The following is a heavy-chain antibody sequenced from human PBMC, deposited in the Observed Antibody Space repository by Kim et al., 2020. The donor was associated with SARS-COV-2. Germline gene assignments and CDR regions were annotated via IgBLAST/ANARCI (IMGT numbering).Heavy chain of an antibody. V-gene: IGHV4-39*01. CDR1: GGSISSSSYY. CDR3: ARPWGDSGRFDP. D-gene: IGHD2-21*01. Sequence: SETLSLTCTVSGGSISSSSYYWGWIRQPPGKGLEWIGSIYYSGSTYYNPSLKSRVTISVDTSKNQFSLKLSSVTAADTAVYYCARPWGDSGRFDPWGQGTLVTVSS. J-gene: IGHJ5*02. CDR2: IYYSGST.